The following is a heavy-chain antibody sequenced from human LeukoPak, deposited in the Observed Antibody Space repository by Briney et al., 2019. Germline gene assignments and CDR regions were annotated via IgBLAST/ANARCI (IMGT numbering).Heavy chain of an antibody. CDR2: IYYSGST. Sequence: PSETLSLTCTVSGGSISSYYWSWIRQPPGKGLEWIGYIYYSGSTNDNPSLKSRVTISVDTSKNQFSLKLSSVTAADTAVYYCARDYYDSSGYSGEGNWFDPWGQGTLVTVSS. V-gene: IGHV4-59*01. D-gene: IGHD3-22*01. J-gene: IGHJ5*02. CDR3: ARDYYDSSGYSGEGNWFDP. CDR1: GGSISSYY.